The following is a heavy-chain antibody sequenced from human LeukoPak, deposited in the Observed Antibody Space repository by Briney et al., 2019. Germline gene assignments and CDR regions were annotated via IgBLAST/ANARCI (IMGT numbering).Heavy chain of an antibody. CDR3: AREKRGYSYGYCLDY. J-gene: IGHJ4*02. D-gene: IGHD5-18*01. V-gene: IGHV3-48*01. CDR2: ISSSSSTI. CDR1: GFTFSSYA. Sequence: GGSLRLSCAASGFTFSSYAMSWVRQAPGKGLEWVSYISSSSSTIYYADSVKGRFTISRDNAKNSLYLQMNSLRAEDTAVYYCAREKRGYSYGYCLDYWGQGTLVTVSS.